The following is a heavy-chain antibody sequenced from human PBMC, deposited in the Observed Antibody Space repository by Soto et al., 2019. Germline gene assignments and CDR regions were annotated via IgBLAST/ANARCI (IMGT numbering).Heavy chain of an antibody. J-gene: IGHJ6*03. CDR1: GYTFTSYA. D-gene: IGHD2-15*01. V-gene: IGHV1-3*01. CDR3: ARDMCSGGSCYSGYYYYYMDV. CDR2: INAGNGNT. Sequence: GASVKVSCKASGYTFTSYAMHWVRQAPGQRLEWMGWINAGNGNTKYSQKFQGRVTITRDTSASTAYMELSSLRSEDTAVYYCARDMCSGGSCYSGYYYYYMDVWGKATTVTVSS.